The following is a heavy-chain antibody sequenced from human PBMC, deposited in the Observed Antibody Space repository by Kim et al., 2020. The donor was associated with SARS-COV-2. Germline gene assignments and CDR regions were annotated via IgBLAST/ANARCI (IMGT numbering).Heavy chain of an antibody. V-gene: IGHV1-46*01. CDR2: GGSP. D-gene: IGHD3-10*01. J-gene: IGHJ4*02. CDR3: ARGGDYFDY. Sequence: GGSPSYAQKFQGRVTMTRDTSTSTVCMGLSSLRSEDTAVYYCARGGDYFDYWGQGTLVTVSS.